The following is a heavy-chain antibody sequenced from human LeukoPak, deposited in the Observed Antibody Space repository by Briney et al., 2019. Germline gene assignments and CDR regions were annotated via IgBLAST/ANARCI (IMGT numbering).Heavy chain of an antibody. CDR1: GYTFTGYY. D-gene: IGHD3-10*01. CDR2: IIPILGIT. Sequence: SVKVSCKASGYTFTGYYMHWVRQAPGQGLEWMGWIIPILGITNYAQKFQGRVTITADKSTSTAYMELSSLRSEDTAVYYCARVGPSYGYFDYWGQGTLVTVSS. J-gene: IGHJ4*02. CDR3: ARVGPSYGYFDY. V-gene: IGHV1-69*10.